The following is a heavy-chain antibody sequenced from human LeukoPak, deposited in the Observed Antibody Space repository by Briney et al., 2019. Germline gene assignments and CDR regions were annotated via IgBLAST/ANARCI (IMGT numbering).Heavy chain of an antibody. CDR2: IGPAGDT. CDR1: GSTFSSYD. J-gene: IGHJ3*02. CDR3: VAGAVGAFDI. Sequence: GGSLRLSCAASGSTFSSYDMHWVRQATGKGLEWVSAIGPAGDTYYTGSVKGRFTISRENAKNSLYLQMNSLRAGDTAVYYCVAGAVGAFDIWGQGTMVTVSS. D-gene: IGHD3-16*01. V-gene: IGHV3-13*01.